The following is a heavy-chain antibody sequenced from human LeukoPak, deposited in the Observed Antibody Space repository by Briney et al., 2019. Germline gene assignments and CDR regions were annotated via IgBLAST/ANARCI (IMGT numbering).Heavy chain of an antibody. D-gene: IGHD3-9*01. V-gene: IGHV1-18*01. CDR3: ARDRGKIYYDILTGYYRGGNGMDV. Sequence: ASVKVSCKTSGYIFNHYGLSWVRQVPGQGLEWMGWISAYNGNTNYAQKLQGRVTMTTDTSTSTAYMELRSLRSDDTAVYFCARDRGKIYYDILTGYYRGGNGMDVWGQGTTVTVSS. CDR2: ISAYNGNT. CDR1: GYIFNHYG. J-gene: IGHJ6*02.